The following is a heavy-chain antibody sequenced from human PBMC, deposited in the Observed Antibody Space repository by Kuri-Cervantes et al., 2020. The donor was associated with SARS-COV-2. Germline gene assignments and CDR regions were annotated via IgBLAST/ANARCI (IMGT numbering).Heavy chain of an antibody. CDR1: GFTFSSYA. CDR3: AKVENYGNAFDI. J-gene: IGHJ3*02. V-gene: IGHV3-30-3*01. Sequence: GGSLRLSCAASGFTFSSYAMHWVRQAPGKGLEWVAVISYDGSNKYYADSVKGRFTISRDNSKNTLYLQMNSLRAEDTAVYYCAKVENYGNAFDIWGQGTMVTVSS. D-gene: IGHD1-7*01. CDR2: ISYDGSNK.